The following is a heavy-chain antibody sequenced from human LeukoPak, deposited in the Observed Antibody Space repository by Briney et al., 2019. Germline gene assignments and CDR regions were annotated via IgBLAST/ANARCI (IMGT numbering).Heavy chain of an antibody. J-gene: IGHJ4*02. Sequence: PSETLSLTCTVSGGSISSSSYYWGWIRQPPGKGLEWIGSIYYSGSTYYNPSLKSRVTISVGTSKNQFSLKLSSVTAADTAVYYCARDATTTWIQTFDYWGQGTLVTVSS. CDR1: GGSISSSSYY. CDR2: IYYSGST. V-gene: IGHV4-39*07. D-gene: IGHD5-18*01. CDR3: ARDATTTWIQTFDY.